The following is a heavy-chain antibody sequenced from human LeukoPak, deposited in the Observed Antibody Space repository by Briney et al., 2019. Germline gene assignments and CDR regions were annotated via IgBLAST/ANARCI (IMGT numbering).Heavy chain of an antibody. V-gene: IGHV4-59*01. CDR2: IYYSGST. D-gene: IGHD6-13*01. CDR1: GGSISSYY. J-gene: IGHJ4*02. Sequence: SETLSLTCTVSGGSISSYYWSWIRQPPGKGLEWIGYIYYSGSTDYNPSLKSRVTISVDTSKNQFSLKLSSVTAADTAVYYCARGGQQLVPRFDYWGQGTLVTVSS. CDR3: ARGGQQLVPRFDY.